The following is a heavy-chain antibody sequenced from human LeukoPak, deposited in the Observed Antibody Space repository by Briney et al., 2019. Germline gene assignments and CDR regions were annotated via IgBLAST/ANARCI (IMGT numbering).Heavy chain of an antibody. V-gene: IGHV4-4*07. D-gene: IGHD6-19*01. J-gene: IGHJ4*02. Sequence: SETLSLTCTVSGGSINSYYWTWIRQPAGKGLEWIGRIYTSGSTNYNPSLKSRVTMSVDTSKNQFSLKLTSVTAADTAVYYCARLGATGWVYFFDYWGQGTLVTVSS. CDR2: IYTSGST. CDR3: ARLGATGWVYFFDY. CDR1: GGSINSYY.